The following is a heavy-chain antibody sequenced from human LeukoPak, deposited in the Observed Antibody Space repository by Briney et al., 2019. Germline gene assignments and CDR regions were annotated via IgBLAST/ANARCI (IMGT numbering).Heavy chain of an antibody. Sequence: PSETLSLTCAVYGGSFSGYYWSWIRQPPGKGLEWIGEINHSGSTNYNPSLKSRVTISVDTSKNQFSLKLSSVTAADTAVYYCARHTTTVTTFLYWGQGTLVTVSS. V-gene: IGHV4-34*01. J-gene: IGHJ4*02. CDR2: INHSGST. CDR3: ARHTTTVTTFLY. D-gene: IGHD4-17*01. CDR1: GGSFSGYY.